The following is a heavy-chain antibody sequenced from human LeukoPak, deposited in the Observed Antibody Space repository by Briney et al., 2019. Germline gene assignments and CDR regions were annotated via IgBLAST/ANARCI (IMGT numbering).Heavy chain of an antibody. Sequence: GGSLRLSCAAPGFTFSSYEMNWVRQAPGEGLERGSYISSSGSTTYYADSLKGRVTISRDISTNTLYLQMNSLRAEDTAIYYCALLMMYAIDFDYWGQGTLVTVSS. CDR1: GFTFSSYE. CDR3: ALLMMYAIDFDY. V-gene: IGHV3-48*03. CDR2: ISSSGSTT. D-gene: IGHD2-8*01. J-gene: IGHJ4*02.